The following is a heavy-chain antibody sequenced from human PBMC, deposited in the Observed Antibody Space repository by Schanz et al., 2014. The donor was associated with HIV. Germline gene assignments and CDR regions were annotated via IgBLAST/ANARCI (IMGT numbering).Heavy chain of an antibody. J-gene: IGHJ6*02. V-gene: IGHV3-30*19. CDR3: ARDRMTANWKHGMDV. Sequence: VQLVESGGGVVQPGRSLRLSCAASGFTFSNFAMHWVRQAPGKGLEGVAIISFDGSNKYYADSVKGRFTISRDNSKNTLYLQMNSLRAEDTAVYYCARDRMTANWKHGMDVWGQGTTVTVSS. CDR2: ISFDGSNK. CDR1: GFTFSNFA. D-gene: IGHD2-21*02.